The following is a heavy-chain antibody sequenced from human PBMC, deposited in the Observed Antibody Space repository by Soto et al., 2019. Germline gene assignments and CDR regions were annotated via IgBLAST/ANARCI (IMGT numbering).Heavy chain of an antibody. CDR2: IIPILGIA. CDR1: GGTFSSYT. V-gene: IGHV1-69*02. D-gene: IGHD6-6*01. CDR3: AREYSSSSPWFDP. J-gene: IGHJ5*02. Sequence: SVKVSCKASGGTFSSYTISWVRQAPGQGLEWMGRIIPILGIANYAQKFQGRVTITADKSTSTAYMELSSLRSEDTAVYYCAREYSSSSPWFDPWGQGTLVTVSS.